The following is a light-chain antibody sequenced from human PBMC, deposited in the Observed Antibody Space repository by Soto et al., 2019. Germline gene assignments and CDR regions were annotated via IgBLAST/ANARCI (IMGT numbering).Light chain of an antibody. J-gene: IGKJ2*01. Sequence: SVLTQSPGTLSLSPGERATLSCRASQTVSNIYLSWYQQKPGQAPRLLIYGASIRATGIPDRFSGSRSGADFTLSISRLEPEDFAFYYCQQFDDSPPAFTCGHGTKLEI. V-gene: IGKV3-20*01. CDR2: GAS. CDR3: QQFDDSPPAFT. CDR1: QTVSNIY.